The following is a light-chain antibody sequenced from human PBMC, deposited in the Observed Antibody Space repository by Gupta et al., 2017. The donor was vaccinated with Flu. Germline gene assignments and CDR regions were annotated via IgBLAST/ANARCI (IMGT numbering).Light chain of an antibody. V-gene: IGLV2-14*01. Sequence: QSALTQPASVSGSPGQSITIPCTGTSSDVGGYNYVSWYQQHPGKAPKLMMYEVSNRPSGVSNRGSGSTSGNTASLPTSGLQAEDDADDYCSSSTSSSTWVFGGGTKLTVL. CDR2: EVS. CDR3: SSSTSSSTWV. CDR1: SSDVGGYNY. J-gene: IGLJ3*02.